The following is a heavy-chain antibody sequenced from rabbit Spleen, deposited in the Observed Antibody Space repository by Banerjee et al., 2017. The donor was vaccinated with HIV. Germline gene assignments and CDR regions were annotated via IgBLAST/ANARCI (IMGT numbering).Heavy chain of an antibody. D-gene: IGHD1-1*01. Sequence: QSLEESGGDLVKPGASLTLTCTASGFDFSSSDYMCWVRQAPGKGLEWIACIDAGSSDFTYYASWAKGRFTISKTSSTTVTLQATSLTAADTATYFCARDSSSSFSSYGMDLWGQGTLVTVS. V-gene: IGHV1S40*01. CDR2: IDAGSSDFT. CDR1: GFDFSSSDY. CDR3: ARDSSSSFSSYGMDL. J-gene: IGHJ6*01.